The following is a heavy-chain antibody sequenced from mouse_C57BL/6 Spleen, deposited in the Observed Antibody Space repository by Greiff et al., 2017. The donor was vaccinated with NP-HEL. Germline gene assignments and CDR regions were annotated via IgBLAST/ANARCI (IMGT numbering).Heavy chain of an antibody. Sequence: EEQVVESGPGMVKPSQSLSLTCTVTGYSITSGYDWHWIRHFPGNKLEWMGYISYSGSTNYNPSLKSRISITHDTSKNHFFLKLNSVTTEDTATYYCARERYYGSSPYFDVWGTGTTVTVSS. CDR2: ISYSGST. CDR1: GYSITSGYD. J-gene: IGHJ1*03. D-gene: IGHD1-1*01. V-gene: IGHV3-1*01. CDR3: ARERYYGSSPYFDV.